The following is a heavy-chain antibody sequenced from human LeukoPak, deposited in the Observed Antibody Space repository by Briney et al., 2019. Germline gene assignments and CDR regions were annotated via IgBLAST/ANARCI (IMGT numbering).Heavy chain of an antibody. CDR1: GFTFSSYG. CDR3: AKDGPEAAGTWPYLDY. V-gene: IGHV3-30*02. D-gene: IGHD6-13*01. CDR2: IRYDGSNK. Sequence: GGSLRLSCAASGFTFSSYGMHWVRQAPGKGLEWVAFIRYDGSNKYYADSVKGRFTISRDNSKNTLYLQMNSLRAEDTAVYYCAKDGPEAAGTWPYLDYWGQGTLVTVSS. J-gene: IGHJ4*02.